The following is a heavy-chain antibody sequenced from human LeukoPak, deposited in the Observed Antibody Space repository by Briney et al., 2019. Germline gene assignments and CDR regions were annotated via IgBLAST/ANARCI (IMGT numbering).Heavy chain of an antibody. V-gene: IGHV3-23*01. CDR3: AKVVSGYHFDY. CDR1: GFTFSSYG. CDR2: ISGSGGNT. Sequence: GGSLRLSCAASGFTFSSYGMSWVRRAPGKGPEWVSGISGSGGNTYYADSVKGRFTISRDNSQNTLYLQMNTLRAEDTAVYYCAKVVSGYHFDYWGQGTLLTVSS. J-gene: IGHJ4*02. D-gene: IGHD5-12*01.